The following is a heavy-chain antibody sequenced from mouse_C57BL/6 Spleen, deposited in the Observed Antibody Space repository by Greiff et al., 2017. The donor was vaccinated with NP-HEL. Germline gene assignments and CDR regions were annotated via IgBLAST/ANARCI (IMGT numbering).Heavy chain of an antibody. CDR2: INPNNGGT. Sequence: VQLQQSGPELVKPGASVKMSCKASGYTFTDYNMHWVKQSHGKSLEWIGYINPNNGGTSYNQKFKGKATLTLNKSSSTAYMQLRSLTSGASADYYCGRAPPPTTVVAGRYFDVWGTGTTVTVSS. CDR3: GRAPPPTTVVAGRYFDV. D-gene: IGHD1-1*01. CDR1: GYTFTDYN. J-gene: IGHJ1*03. V-gene: IGHV1-22*01.